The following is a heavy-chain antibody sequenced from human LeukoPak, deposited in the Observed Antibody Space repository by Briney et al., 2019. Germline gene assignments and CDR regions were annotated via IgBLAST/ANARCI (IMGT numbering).Heavy chain of an antibody. J-gene: IGHJ4*02. Sequence: SETLSLTCTVSGGSISSGAYFWSWIRQHPGKGLEWIGYISYSGSTYYNPSLKSRVTISVDTSKNQFSLKLSSVTAADTAVYYCARGFRGTADYWGQGTLVTVSS. CDR3: ARGFRGTADY. CDR1: GGSISSGAYF. D-gene: IGHD1-1*01. V-gene: IGHV4-31*03. CDR2: ISYSGST.